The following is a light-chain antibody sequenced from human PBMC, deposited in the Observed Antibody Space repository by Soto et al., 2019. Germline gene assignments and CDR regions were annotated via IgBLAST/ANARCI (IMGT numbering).Light chain of an antibody. Sequence: EIVLTQSPGTLSLSPGERATLSCRASQSVSSSYLAWYQQKPGQAPRLLIYGASSRATGIPDRFSGSGSGTDFTLTISRLEPEDFAVYYCQQPGTFGGGTKVDIK. CDR2: GAS. V-gene: IGKV3-20*01. CDR3: QQPGT. J-gene: IGKJ4*01. CDR1: QSVSSSY.